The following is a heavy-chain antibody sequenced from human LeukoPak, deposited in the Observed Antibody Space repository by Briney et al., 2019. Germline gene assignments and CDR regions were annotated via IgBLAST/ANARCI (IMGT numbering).Heavy chain of an antibody. CDR2: IYSGGNT. Sequence: PGGSLRLSCAASGFSVSSNYMNWVRQAPGKGLEWVSVIYSGGNTYYADSVKGRFTISRDNSKNTLYLQMNSLRAEDTAVYYCAKVRGRQPHYYFDYWGQGTLVTVSS. V-gene: IGHV3-66*01. CDR1: GFSVSSNY. J-gene: IGHJ4*02. CDR3: AKVRGRQPHYYFDY. D-gene: IGHD1-26*01.